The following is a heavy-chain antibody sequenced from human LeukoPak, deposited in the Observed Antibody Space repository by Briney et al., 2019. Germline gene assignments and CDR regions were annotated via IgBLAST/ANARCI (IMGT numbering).Heavy chain of an antibody. CDR1: GFTFRNYG. CDR2: LWKDGSNN. D-gene: IGHD3-9*01. J-gene: IGHJ3*02. V-gene: IGHV3-33*06. CDR3: AKEYEIFVGAFDI. Sequence: LPGGSLRLSCVASGFTFRNYGMHWVRQAPGKGLEWVAVLWKDGSNNFYADSVKDRFRFSRDNSKDMLYLQMNSLRAEDTAVYYCAKEYEIFVGAFDIWGQGTMVTVSS.